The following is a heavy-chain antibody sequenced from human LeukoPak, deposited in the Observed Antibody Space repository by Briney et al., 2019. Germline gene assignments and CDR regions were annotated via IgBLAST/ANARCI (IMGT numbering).Heavy chain of an antibody. J-gene: IGHJ6*03. CDR1: GYSFTSYW. D-gene: IGHD5-12*01. Sequence: GESLKISCKGSGYSFTSYWIGWVRQMPGKGLEWMGIIYPGDSDTRYSPSFQGQVTISADKSISTAYLQWSSLKASDTAMYYCARHVIVATNYYYYYMDVWGKGTTVTVSS. CDR2: IYPGDSDT. CDR3: ARHVIVATNYYYYYMDV. V-gene: IGHV5-51*01.